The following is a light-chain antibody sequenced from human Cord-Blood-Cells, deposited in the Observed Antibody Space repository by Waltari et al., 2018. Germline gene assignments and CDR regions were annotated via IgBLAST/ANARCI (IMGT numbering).Light chain of an antibody. Sequence: SSELTQDPAVSVALGQTVRIPCQGDSLSSYYARWYQQKPGQAPVLVIYGKNNRPSGIPDRFSGSSSGNTASLTITGAQAEDEADYYCNSRDSSGNHLVFGTGTKVTVL. V-gene: IGLV3-19*01. CDR3: NSRDSSGNHLV. J-gene: IGLJ1*01. CDR2: GKN. CDR1: SLSSYY.